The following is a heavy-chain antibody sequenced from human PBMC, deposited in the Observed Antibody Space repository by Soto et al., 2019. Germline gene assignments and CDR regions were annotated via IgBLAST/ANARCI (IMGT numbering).Heavy chain of an antibody. J-gene: IGHJ1*01. CDR1: GFTFSSYA. CDR3: AKDIEYSSSSGPLQH. CDR2: ISGSGGST. Sequence: GGSLRLSCAASGFTFSSYAMSWVRQAPGKGLEWVSAISGSGGSTYYADSVKGRFTISRDNSKNTLYLQMNSLRAEDTAVYYCAKDIEYSSSSGPLQHWGQGTLVTVSS. D-gene: IGHD6-6*01. V-gene: IGHV3-23*01.